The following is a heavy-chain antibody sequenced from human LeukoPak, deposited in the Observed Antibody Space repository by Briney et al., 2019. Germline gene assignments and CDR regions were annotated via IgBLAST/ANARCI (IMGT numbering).Heavy chain of an antibody. CDR1: GFTFSSYA. J-gene: IGHJ4*02. CDR2: ISYDGSNK. Sequence: GGSLRLSCAASGFTFSSYAMHWVRQAPGKGLEWVAVISYDGSNKYYADSVKGRFTISRDNSKNTLYLQMNSLRAEDTAVYYCARTGEVYGDYVAHIDYWGQGTLVTVSS. D-gene: IGHD4-17*01. V-gene: IGHV3-30*04. CDR3: ARTGEVYGDYVAHIDY.